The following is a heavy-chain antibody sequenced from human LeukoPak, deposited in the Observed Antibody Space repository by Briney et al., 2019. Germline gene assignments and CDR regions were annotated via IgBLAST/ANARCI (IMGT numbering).Heavy chain of an antibody. J-gene: IGHJ6*03. CDR3: ARGPTAYYYYYMDV. V-gene: IGHV1-69*05. Sequence: GSSVKVSCKASGGTFSSYVISWVREAPGQGLEWMGGIVPIFGTANYAQKFQGRVTITTDESTSTVYMELSSLRSEDTAVYYCARGPTAYYYYYMDVWDKGTTVTVSS. CDR2: IVPIFGTA. CDR1: GGTFSSYV.